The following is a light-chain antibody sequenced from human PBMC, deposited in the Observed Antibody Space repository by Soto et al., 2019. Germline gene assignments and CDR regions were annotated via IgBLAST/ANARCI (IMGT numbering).Light chain of an antibody. Sequence: IVLTQSPGTLSLSPGERATLSCRASQSISSSYLAWFQQKPGQAPRLLIYGVSSRATGIPDRFSGSGSGTDFTLTISRLEPEDFAVYYCQQYGSSPPITFGQGRRLEIK. CDR2: GVS. J-gene: IGKJ5*01. CDR3: QQYGSSPPIT. V-gene: IGKV3-20*01. CDR1: QSISSSY.